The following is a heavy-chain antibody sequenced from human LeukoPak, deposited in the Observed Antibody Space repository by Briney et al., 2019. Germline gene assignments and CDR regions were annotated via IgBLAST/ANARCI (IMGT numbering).Heavy chain of an antibody. CDR2: ISPSGGNR. D-gene: IGHD3-22*01. Sequence: ASVKVSCTASAYTFTTYYIHWVRHAPGQRLEWMGIISPSGGNRSYAQKFQGRVTMTRDTSTSTVYMELSSMRSEDTAVYYCTRTYYYDSSGYYYGRDAFDIWGQGTMLTVSS. CDR1: AYTFTTYY. CDR3: TRTYYYDSSGYYYGRDAFDI. J-gene: IGHJ3*02. V-gene: IGHV1-46*01.